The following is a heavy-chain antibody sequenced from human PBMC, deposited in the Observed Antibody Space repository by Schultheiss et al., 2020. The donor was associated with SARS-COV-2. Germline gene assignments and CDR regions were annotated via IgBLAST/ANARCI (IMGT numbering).Heavy chain of an antibody. V-gene: IGHV4-34*01. CDR2: INHSGGT. CDR3: ARRMFYYYGMDV. Sequence: SETLSLTCAVYGGSFSGYYWSWIRQPPGKGLEWIGEINHSGGTNYNSSLKSRVTISVATSKNQFSLKLSSVTAADTAVYYCARRMFYYYGMDVWGQGTTVTVSS. CDR1: GGSFSGYY. D-gene: IGHD3-10*02. J-gene: IGHJ6*02.